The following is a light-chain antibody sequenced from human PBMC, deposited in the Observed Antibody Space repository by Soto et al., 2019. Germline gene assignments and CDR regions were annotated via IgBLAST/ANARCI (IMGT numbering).Light chain of an antibody. Sequence: QSALTQPASVSGSPGQSITISCTGTSSDVGAYNYVSWYQQHPGKAPKLMIYDVSNRPSGVSNRVSGSKSGNTASLTISGLHAEDEADYYCSSYTSNTTPVVFGGGTKLTVL. J-gene: IGLJ2*01. CDR1: SSDVGAYNY. CDR3: SSYTSNTTPVV. CDR2: DVS. V-gene: IGLV2-14*01.